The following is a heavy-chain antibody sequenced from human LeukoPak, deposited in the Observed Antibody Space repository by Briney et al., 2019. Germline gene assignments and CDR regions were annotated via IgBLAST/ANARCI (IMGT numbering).Heavy chain of an antibody. CDR2: IYYSGST. J-gene: IGHJ5*02. D-gene: IGHD1-26*01. CDR3: ARQSGGIRFDP. Sequence: SETLSLTCTVSGGSISSSSYYWGWIRQPPGKGLEWIGSIYYSGSTNHNPSLKSRVTISVDTSKNQFSLKLSSVTAADTAVYYCARQSGGIRFDPWGQGTLVTVSS. V-gene: IGHV4-39*01. CDR1: GGSISSSSYY.